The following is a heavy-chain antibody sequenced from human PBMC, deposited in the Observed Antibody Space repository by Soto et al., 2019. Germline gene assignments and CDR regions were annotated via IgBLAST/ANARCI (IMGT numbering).Heavy chain of an antibody. CDR2: IKSKTDGGTT. J-gene: IGHJ4*02. CDR1: GFTFSNAW. V-gene: IGHV3-15*01. D-gene: IGHD3-9*01. CDR3: TTVIDDILTGYFDY. Sequence: GGSLRLSCAASGFTFSNAWMSWVRQAPGKGLEWVGRIKSKTDGGTTDYAAPVKGRFTISRDDSKNTLYLQMNSLKTEDTAVYYCTTVIDDILTGYFDYWGQGTLVTVSS.